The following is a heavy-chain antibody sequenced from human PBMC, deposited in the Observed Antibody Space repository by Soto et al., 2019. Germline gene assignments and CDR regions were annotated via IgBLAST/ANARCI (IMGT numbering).Heavy chain of an antibody. Sequence: QVQLVESGGGVVQPGRSLRLSCAASGFTFSSYGMHWVRQAPGKGLEWVAVTWYDGSNKYYADSVKGRFTISRDNSKNTLYLQTNSLRAEDTAVYYCASDLGYCSGGSCPRLGIIDYWGQGTLVTVSS. CDR3: ASDLGYCSGGSCPRLGIIDY. V-gene: IGHV3-33*01. CDR1: GFTFSSYG. D-gene: IGHD2-15*01. CDR2: TWYDGSNK. J-gene: IGHJ4*02.